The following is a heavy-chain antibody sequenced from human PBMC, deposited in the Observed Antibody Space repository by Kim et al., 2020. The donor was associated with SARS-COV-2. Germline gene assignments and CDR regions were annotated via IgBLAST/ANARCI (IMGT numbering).Heavy chain of an antibody. CDR1: GFTFSSYS. CDR2: ISSSSSYI. CDR3: ARDRVPKYYYDSSGSLGP. Sequence: GGSLRLSCAASGFTFSSYSMNWVRQAPGKGLEWVSSISSSSSYIYYADSVKGRFTISRDNAKNSLYLQMNSLRAEDTAVYYCARDRVPKYYYDSSGSLGPWGQGTLVTVSS. V-gene: IGHV3-21*01. D-gene: IGHD3-22*01. J-gene: IGHJ5*02.